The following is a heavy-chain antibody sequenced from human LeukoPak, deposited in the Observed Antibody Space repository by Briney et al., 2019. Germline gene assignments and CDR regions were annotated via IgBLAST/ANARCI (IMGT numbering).Heavy chain of an antibody. CDR1: GYTFTSYG. V-gene: IGHV1-8*02. CDR3: ARTSEYSSFANY. J-gene: IGHJ4*02. CDR2: MNPDSGNT. D-gene: IGHD6-6*01. Sequence: ASVKVSCKASGYTFTSYGISWVRQATGQGLEWMGWMNPDSGNTGYAQKFQGRVTMTRNTSISTAYMELSSLRSEDTAVYYCARTSEYSSFANYWGQGTLVTVSS.